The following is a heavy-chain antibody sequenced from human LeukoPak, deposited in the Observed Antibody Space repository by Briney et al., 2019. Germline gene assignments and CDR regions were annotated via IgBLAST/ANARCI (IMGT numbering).Heavy chain of an antibody. CDR3: ARSIVVAGKTKWSDY. CDR1: GYTFTNYG. Sequence: ASVTVSCKASGYTFTNYGISWVRQAPGQGLEWMGWISGYNGNTNYAQKFQGRVTMTTDTSTSTAYMELRSLRSDDTAVYYCARSIVVAGKTKWSDYWGQGTLVTVSS. D-gene: IGHD6-19*01. J-gene: IGHJ4*02. CDR2: ISGYNGNT. V-gene: IGHV1-18*01.